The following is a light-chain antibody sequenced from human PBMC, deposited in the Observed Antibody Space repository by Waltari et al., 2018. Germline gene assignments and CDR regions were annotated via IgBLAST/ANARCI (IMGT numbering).Light chain of an antibody. CDR2: GAS. CDR3: LQYDRYPRT. J-gene: IGKJ1*01. V-gene: IGKV1-16*01. Sequence: DIQMTQSPSSLSAFVGDRVTISCRASQGIKNSVDWFQQKPGKAPKALMYGASTLHSGVPSRFSGSGFGTDFTLTISGLQPEDFETYYCLQYDRYPRTFGQGTKVEIK. CDR1: QGIKNS.